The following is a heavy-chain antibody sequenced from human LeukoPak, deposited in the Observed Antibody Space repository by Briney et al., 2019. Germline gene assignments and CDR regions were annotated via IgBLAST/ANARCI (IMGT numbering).Heavy chain of an antibody. J-gene: IGHJ6*03. CDR2: ISSSGSTI. V-gene: IGHV3-11*01. D-gene: IGHD2-8*01. Sequence: AGGSLRLSCAASGFTFSDYYMSWIRQAPGKGLEWVSYISSSGSTIYYADSVKGRFTISRDNAKNSLYLQMNSLRAEDTAVYYCARAQYEGHYYYYMDVWGKGTTVTISS. CDR1: GFTFSDYY. CDR3: ARAQYEGHYYYYMDV.